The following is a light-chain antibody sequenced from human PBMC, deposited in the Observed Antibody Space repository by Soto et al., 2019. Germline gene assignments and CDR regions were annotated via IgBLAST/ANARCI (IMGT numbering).Light chain of an antibody. J-gene: IGLJ3*02. CDR2: DST. V-gene: IGLV3-21*02. CDR1: NIGDKD. Sequence: SYALAQPPSVSVAPRQTARITCGGKNIGDKDVHWYQQKPGQAPVLVVYDSTDRPSGVPERFSGSNSGNTASLTISGVEAGDEADYYCQVWDSRRYQCVFGGGTKLTVL. CDR3: QVWDSRRYQCV.